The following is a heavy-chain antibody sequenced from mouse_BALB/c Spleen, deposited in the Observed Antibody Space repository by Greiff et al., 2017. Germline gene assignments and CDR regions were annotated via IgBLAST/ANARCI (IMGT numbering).Heavy chain of an antibody. J-gene: IGHJ2*01. CDR1: GFSLTSYG. CDR2: IWAGGST. Sequence: VKLMESGPGLVAPSQSLSITCTVSGFSLTSYGVHWVRQPPGKGLEWLGVIWAGGSTNYNSALMSRLSISKDNSKSQVFLKMNSLQTDDTAMYYCARGAYGNYPFDYWGQGTTLTVSS. V-gene: IGHV2-9*02. CDR3: ARGAYGNYPFDY. D-gene: IGHD2-1*01.